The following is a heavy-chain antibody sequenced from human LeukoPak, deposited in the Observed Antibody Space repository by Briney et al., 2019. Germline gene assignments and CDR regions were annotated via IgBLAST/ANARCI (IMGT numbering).Heavy chain of an antibody. CDR3: ARDHNYAFDN. D-gene: IGHD1-1*01. J-gene: IGHJ4*02. V-gene: IGHV3-48*01. CDR1: GFPFIEYS. CDR2: IGIDSGNT. Sequence: GGSLRLSCTASGFPFIEYSMNWVRQVPGKGLEWISYIGIDSGNTKYADSVRGRFTISADKAKNSLYRQMNSLRVEDTAVYYCARDHNYAFDNWGQGTLVSVAS.